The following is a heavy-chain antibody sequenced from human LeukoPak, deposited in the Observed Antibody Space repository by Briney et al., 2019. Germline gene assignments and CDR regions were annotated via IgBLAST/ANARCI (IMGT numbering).Heavy chain of an antibody. J-gene: IGHJ6*03. CDR2: IYTSGSN. CDR3: ARAVIVGAPLGYYYMDV. CDR1: GGSISSGSYY. D-gene: IGHD1-26*01. V-gene: IGHV4-61*02. Sequence: SETLSLTCTVSGGSISSGSYYWRWIRQPAGKGLEWIVRIYTSGSNNHNPSLKSRLTLSVSTPKHQSSLQLSSVTAPDTAVYYCARAVIVGAPLGYYYMDVWGKGTTLTVPS.